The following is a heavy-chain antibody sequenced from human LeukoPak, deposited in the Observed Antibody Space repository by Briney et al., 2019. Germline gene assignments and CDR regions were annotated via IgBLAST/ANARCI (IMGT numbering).Heavy chain of an antibody. Sequence: SSQTLSLTCTVSGGSISSSSYYWSWIRQPAGKGLEWIGRIYTSGSTNYNPSFKSRVTISVDTSKNQFSLKLSSVTAADTAVYYCARSEWFYKDVWGKGATVTVSS. J-gene: IGHJ6*03. V-gene: IGHV4-61*02. CDR2: IYTSGST. D-gene: IGHD3-3*01. CDR3: ARSEWFYKDV. CDR1: GGSISSSSYY.